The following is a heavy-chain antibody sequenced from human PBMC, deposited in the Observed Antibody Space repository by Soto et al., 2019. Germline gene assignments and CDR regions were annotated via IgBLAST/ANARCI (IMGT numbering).Heavy chain of an antibody. J-gene: IGHJ5*02. V-gene: IGHV3-48*02. D-gene: IGHD6-19*01. CDR1: GFTFNSYS. CDR3: ARTLGHSSGWYELNWFDP. Sequence: PGGFLRLSCAASGFTFNSYSMNWVRQAPGKGLEWVSYISSSSSTIYYADSVKGRFTISRDNAKNSLYLQMNSLRDEDTAVYYCARTLGHSSGWYELNWFDPWGQGT. CDR2: ISSSSSTI.